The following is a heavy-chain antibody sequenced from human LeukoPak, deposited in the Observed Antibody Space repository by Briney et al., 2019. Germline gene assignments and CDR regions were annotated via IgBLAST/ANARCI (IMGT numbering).Heavy chain of an antibody. D-gene: IGHD6-13*01. CDR1: GYTFIAYY. CDR2: INPNSGVT. V-gene: IGHV1-2*02. Sequence: GASVKVSCKTSGYTFIAYYIHRVRQAPGQGLEWMARINPNSGVTKFAQKFQGRVTMSRDTSISTAYMELSGLTSDDTALYYCAKCGNGYSSSWSDYWGQGTLVTVSS. J-gene: IGHJ4*02. CDR3: AKCGNGYSSSWSDY.